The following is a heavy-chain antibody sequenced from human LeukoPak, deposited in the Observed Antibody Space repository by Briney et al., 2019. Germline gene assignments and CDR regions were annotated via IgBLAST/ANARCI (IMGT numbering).Heavy chain of an antibody. J-gene: IGHJ4*02. D-gene: IGHD2-8*01. V-gene: IGHV4-4*02. CDR3: SRENGAFSPFGY. Sequence: SETLSLTCGVSGGSITTTNWWRWVRQPPGQGLEWIGEISLSGLTNYTPSLKSRVTVSLDNSKNLLFLKITSVTAAYTAVYYCSRENGAFSPFGYWGQGTLVTVSS. CDR2: ISLSGLT. CDR1: GGSITTTNW.